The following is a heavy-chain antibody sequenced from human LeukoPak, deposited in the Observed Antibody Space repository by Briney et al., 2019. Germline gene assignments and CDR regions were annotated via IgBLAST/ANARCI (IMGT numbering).Heavy chain of an antibody. Sequence: ASVKVSCKASGYTFTSSDINWVRQATGHGLEWMGWMNPNSGNTGYAQKFQGRVTITRNTSISTAYMELSSLRSEDTAVYYCARDLDCSSTSCYSEPWGQGTLVTVSS. D-gene: IGHD2-2*01. CDR2: MNPNSGNT. V-gene: IGHV1-8*03. CDR3: ARDLDCSSTSCYSEP. CDR1: GYTFTSSD. J-gene: IGHJ5*02.